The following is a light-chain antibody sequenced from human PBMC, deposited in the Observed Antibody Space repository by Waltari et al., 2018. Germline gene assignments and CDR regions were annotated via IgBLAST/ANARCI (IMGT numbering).Light chain of an antibody. Sequence: EIVLTQSPATLSLSPGERATLSCRASQSVSRYLAWYQQKPGQAPRLLIYDASNRATGIPARFSGSGSGTDFTLTISSLEPEDFAVYYCQQRSNWHTFGGGTKVEIK. V-gene: IGKV3-11*01. CDR1: QSVSRY. J-gene: IGKJ4*01. CDR3: QQRSNWHT. CDR2: DAS.